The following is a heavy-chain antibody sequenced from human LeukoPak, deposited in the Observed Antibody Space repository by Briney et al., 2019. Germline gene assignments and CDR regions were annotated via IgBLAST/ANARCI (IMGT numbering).Heavy chain of an antibody. V-gene: IGHV4-59*01. CDR1: GFTFGKYW. D-gene: IGHD4-23*01. J-gene: IGHJ4*02. Sequence: GSLRLSCVASGFTFGKYWMSWVRQAPGKGLEWIGYIYYSGSTNYNPSLKSRVTISVDTSKNQFSLKLSSVTAADTAVYYCARGTVVTPVGDYWGQGTLVTVSS. CDR2: IYYSGST. CDR3: ARGTVVTPVGDY.